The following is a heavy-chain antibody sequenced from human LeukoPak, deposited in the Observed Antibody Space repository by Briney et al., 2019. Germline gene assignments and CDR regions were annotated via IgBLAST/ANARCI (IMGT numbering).Heavy chain of an antibody. J-gene: IGHJ4*02. D-gene: IGHD2-15*01. CDR2: IYYGGST. CDR3: ARLLAGCPGGRCRAHFDY. V-gene: IGHV4-59*01. Sequence: PSETLSLTCSVSGDSINSNYWSWMGQPPGKGLEWIGYIYYGGSTNYNTSLKRRVSMSVDTSKNQFSLNLSSVTAADTAVYHCARLLAGCPGGRCRAHFDYWGQGTLVTVSS. CDR1: GDSINSNY.